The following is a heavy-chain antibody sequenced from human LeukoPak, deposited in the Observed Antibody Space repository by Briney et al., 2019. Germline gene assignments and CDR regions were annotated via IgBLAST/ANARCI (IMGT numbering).Heavy chain of an antibody. J-gene: IGHJ4*02. CDR3: ARTGYDSSGYQTHSDY. CDR1: GYTFTGYY. D-gene: IGHD3-22*01. CDR2: INPNSGGT. Sequence: ASVKVSCKASGYTFTGYYMHWVRQAPGQGLEWMGWINPNSGGTNYAQKFQGRVTMTRDTSISTAYMELSRLRSDDTAVYYCARTGYDSSGYQTHSDYWGQGTLVTVSS. V-gene: IGHV1-2*02.